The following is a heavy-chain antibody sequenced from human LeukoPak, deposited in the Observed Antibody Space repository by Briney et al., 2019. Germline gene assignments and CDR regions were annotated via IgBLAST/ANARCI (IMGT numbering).Heavy chain of an antibody. CDR2: ISAYDGKT. V-gene: IGHV1-18*01. CDR3: ARIEALTNFVDY. Sequence: GASVKVSCTASGYTFNLYGFNWVRQAPGQGLEWMGWISAYDGKTYYAHKVQGRVTMTTDTSTSTAYMELRSLTSDDTAVYYCARIEALTNFVDYWGQGTLVTVSS. D-gene: IGHD6-6*01. CDR1: GYTFNLYG. J-gene: IGHJ4*02.